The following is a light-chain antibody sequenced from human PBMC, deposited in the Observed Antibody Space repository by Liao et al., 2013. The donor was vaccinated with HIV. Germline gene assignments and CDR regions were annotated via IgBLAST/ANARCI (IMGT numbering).Light chain of an antibody. CDR2: HNT. V-gene: IGLV3-1*01. Sequence: SYELTQPPSVSVSPGQTASITCSGETLGEKYACWYQQRPGQSPVLVIYHNTKRPSGIPERFSGSNSGNTATLAISGTQAMDEADYYCQTWDSLTGVFGTGTKVTVL. J-gene: IGLJ1*01. CDR1: TLGEKY. CDR3: QTWDSLTGV.